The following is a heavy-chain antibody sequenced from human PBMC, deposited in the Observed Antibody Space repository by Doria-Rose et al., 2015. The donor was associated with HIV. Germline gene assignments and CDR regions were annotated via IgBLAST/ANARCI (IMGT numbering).Heavy chain of an antibody. V-gene: IGHV2-26*01. Sequence: QITLKESGPVLVKPTETLTLTCTVSGVSLSSPGMGVSWIRQPPGKALEWLANIFSDDERSYKTSLKSRLTISRCTSKSRVVLIMTDMDPVDTATYYCARIKSSRWYHKYYFDFWGQGTLVIVSA. J-gene: IGHJ4*02. D-gene: IGHD6-13*01. CDR3: ARIKSSRWYHKYYFDF. CDR2: IFSDDER. CDR1: GVSLSSPGMG.